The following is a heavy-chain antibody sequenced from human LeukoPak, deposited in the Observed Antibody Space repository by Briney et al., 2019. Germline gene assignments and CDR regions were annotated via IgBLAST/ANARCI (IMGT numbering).Heavy chain of an antibody. V-gene: IGHV3-23*01. Sequence: GGSLRLSCATSGFTFKNFAMSWVRQAPGKGLEWVSAIGDNGGDTKYAASVKGRFTISRDNSKNTLYLQMNSLRAEDTAVYYCARGAGSTVTTIDYWGQGTLVTVSS. CDR1: GFTFKNFA. CDR2: IGDNGGDT. CDR3: ARGAGSTVTTIDY. D-gene: IGHD4-17*01. J-gene: IGHJ4*02.